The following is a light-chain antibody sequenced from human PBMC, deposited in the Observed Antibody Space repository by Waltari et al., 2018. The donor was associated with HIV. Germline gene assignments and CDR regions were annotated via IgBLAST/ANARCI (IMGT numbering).Light chain of an antibody. CDR2: DVN. CDR3: CSCGGSYTSV. J-gene: IGLJ2*01. V-gene: IGLV2-11*01. Sequence: QSALTPPRSVSGSPGQSVTISSTRTSSDVGGYNYVSWYQQHPGKAPKLIIYDVNNRPSGVPVRFSGSKSGNTASLTISGLQAEDEADYYCCSCGGSYTSVFGGGTQLTVL. CDR1: SSDVGGYNY.